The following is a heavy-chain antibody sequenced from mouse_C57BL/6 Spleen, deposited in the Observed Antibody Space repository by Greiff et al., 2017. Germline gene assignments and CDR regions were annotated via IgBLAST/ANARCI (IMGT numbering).Heavy chain of an antibody. Sequence: EVHLVESGGDLVKPGGSLKLSCAASGFTFSSYGMSWVRQTPDKRLEWVATISSGGSYTYYPDSVTGRFTISRDNDKNTLYLQMSSLKSEDTAMYYCARLSLTGAYFDYWGQGTTLTVSS. CDR1: GFTFSSYG. CDR3: ARLSLTGAYFDY. J-gene: IGHJ2*01. D-gene: IGHD4-1*01. V-gene: IGHV5-6*01. CDR2: ISSGGSYT.